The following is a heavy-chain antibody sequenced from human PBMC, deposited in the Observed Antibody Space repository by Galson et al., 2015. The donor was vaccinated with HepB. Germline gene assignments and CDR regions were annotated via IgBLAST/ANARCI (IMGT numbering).Heavy chain of an antibody. CDR3: ARVGGTSVTARKFDF. J-gene: IGHJ4*02. CDR2: ISLDGTVK. V-gene: IGHV3-30-3*01. CDR1: GFTFSSYA. Sequence: SLRLSCAASGFTFSSYAMHWVRRTPGKGLEWVSLISLDGTVKYDADSVRARFTISRDNSRNTLYLQMNNLRLEDTAVYYCARVGGTSVTARKFDFWGQGTLVTVSS. D-gene: IGHD4-17*01.